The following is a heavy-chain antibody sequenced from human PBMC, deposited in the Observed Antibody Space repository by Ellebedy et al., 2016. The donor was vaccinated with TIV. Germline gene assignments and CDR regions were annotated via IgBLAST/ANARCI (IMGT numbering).Heavy chain of an antibody. V-gene: IGHV1-18*01. Sequence: ASVKVSXXAYGYTFSNYGISWVRQAPGQGLEWMGGISAHYGYANSAQKLQGRVTMTTDTSTSTAYMELRSLRSDDTAMYYCARDGGGSYYAAAYFFWGQGTLVTVSS. CDR1: GYTFSNYG. CDR3: ARDGGGSYYAAAYFF. J-gene: IGHJ4*02. D-gene: IGHD1-26*01. CDR2: ISAHYGYA.